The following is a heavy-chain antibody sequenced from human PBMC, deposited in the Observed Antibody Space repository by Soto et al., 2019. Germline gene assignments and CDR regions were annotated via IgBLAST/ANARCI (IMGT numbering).Heavy chain of an antibody. V-gene: IGHV4-59*08. CDR1: GGSISSYY. CDR2: IYYSGST. D-gene: IGHD6-13*01. CDR3: ARQGQRYSSSTYYFDY. J-gene: IGHJ4*02. Sequence: SETLSLTCTVSGGSISSYYWSWIRQPPGKGLEWIGYIYYSGSTNYNPSLKSRVTISVDTSKNQFSLKLSSVTAADTAVYYCARQGQRYSSSTYYFDYWGQGTLVTVSS.